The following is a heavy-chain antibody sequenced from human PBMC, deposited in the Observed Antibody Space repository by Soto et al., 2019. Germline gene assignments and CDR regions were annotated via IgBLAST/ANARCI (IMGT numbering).Heavy chain of an antibody. V-gene: IGHV3-23*01. CDR1: GFTFSSYA. D-gene: IGHD4-17*01. CDR3: AKAPRLRPKGGWFDP. CDR2: ISGSGGST. Sequence: GGSLRLSCAASGFTFSSYAMSWVRQAPGKGLEWVSAISGSGGSTYYADSVKGRFTISRDNSKNTLYLQMNSLRAEDTAVYYCAKAPRLRPKGGWFDPWGQGTLVTVSS. J-gene: IGHJ5*02.